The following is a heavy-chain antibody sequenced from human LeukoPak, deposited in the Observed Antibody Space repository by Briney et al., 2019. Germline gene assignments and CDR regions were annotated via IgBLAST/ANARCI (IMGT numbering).Heavy chain of an antibody. V-gene: IGHV3-23*01. CDR2: ISGSGGST. Sequence: PGGSLRLSCAASGFTFSSYAVSWVRQAPGKGLEWVSAISGSGGSTYYADSVKGRFTISRDNSKNTLYLQMNSLRAEDTAVYYCAKFIAARPVGGYYDSSGYNYWGQGTLVTVSS. D-gene: IGHD3-22*01. CDR1: GFTFSSYA. J-gene: IGHJ4*02. CDR3: AKFIAARPVGGYYDSSGYNY.